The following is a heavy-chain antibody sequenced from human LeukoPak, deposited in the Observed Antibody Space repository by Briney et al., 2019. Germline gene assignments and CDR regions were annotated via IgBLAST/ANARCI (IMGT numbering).Heavy chain of an antibody. J-gene: IGHJ4*02. V-gene: IGHV3-49*04. D-gene: IGHD5-18*01. CDR2: IRSKAYGGTT. Sequence: GGSLRLSCAASGFTVSSNYMSWVRQAPGKGLEWVAFIRSKAYGGTTEYAASVKGRFTISRDDSKSIAYLQMNSLKTEDTAVYYCTKYSGRIDYWGQGTLVTVSS. CDR1: GFTVSSNY. CDR3: TKYSGRIDY.